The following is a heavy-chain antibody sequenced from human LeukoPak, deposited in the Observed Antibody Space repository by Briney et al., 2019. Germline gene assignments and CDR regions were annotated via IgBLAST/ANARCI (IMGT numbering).Heavy chain of an antibody. J-gene: IGHJ4*02. CDR1: GGSFSGYY. CDR3: ARYSIAAPGAVDY. Sequence: PSETLSLTCAVYGGSFSGYYLSWIRQPPGKGLEWIGEINHSGSTNYNPSLKSRVTILLDTSKNQFSLKLSSVTAADTAVYYCARYSIAAPGAVDYWGQGTLVTVSS. V-gene: IGHV4-34*01. D-gene: IGHD6-13*01. CDR2: INHSGST.